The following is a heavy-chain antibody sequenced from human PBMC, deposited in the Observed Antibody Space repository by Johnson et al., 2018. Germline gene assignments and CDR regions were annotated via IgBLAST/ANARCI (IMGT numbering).Heavy chain of an antibody. CDR1: GDTLTRYY. V-gene: IGHV1-46*01. D-gene: IGHD2-21*01. J-gene: IGHJ4*02. Sequence: VQLVETGAEVKKPGASXKISCQASGDTLTRYYVHWVRQGPRHGLEWMGFINPSGTATIYAHQFQGRVTMTRDTSTSTVFVEVNSLTSDDSAVYYGARDREPRGGDYFDYWGQGTLVTVSS. CDR2: INPSGTAT. CDR3: ARDREPRGGDYFDY.